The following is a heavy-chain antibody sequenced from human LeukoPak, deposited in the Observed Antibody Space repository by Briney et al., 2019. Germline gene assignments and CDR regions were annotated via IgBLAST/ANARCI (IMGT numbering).Heavy chain of an antibody. Sequence: SVKVSCKASGGTFSSYAISWVRQAPGQGLEWMGRIIPILGIANYAQKFQGRVTMTRNTSISTAYMELSSLRSEDTAVYYCARGVRSVAAAGTPRNNWFDPWGQGTLVTVSS. CDR1: GGTFSSYA. CDR3: ARGVRSVAAAGTPRNNWFDP. V-gene: IGHV1-69*04. D-gene: IGHD6-13*01. J-gene: IGHJ5*02. CDR2: IIPILGIA.